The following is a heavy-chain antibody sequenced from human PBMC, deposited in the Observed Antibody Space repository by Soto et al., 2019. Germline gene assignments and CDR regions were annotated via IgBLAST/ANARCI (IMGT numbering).Heavy chain of an antibody. CDR2: IYYSGST. Sequence: SSETLSLTCTVSGGSISSGSYYWSWIRQHPGKGLEWIGYIYYSGSTYYNPSLKSRVTISVDTSKNQFSLNLSSVTAADTAVYYCARDSHFDYWGQGTLVTSPQ. CDR3: ARDSHFDY. J-gene: IGHJ4*02. CDR1: GGSISSGSYY. V-gene: IGHV4-31*03.